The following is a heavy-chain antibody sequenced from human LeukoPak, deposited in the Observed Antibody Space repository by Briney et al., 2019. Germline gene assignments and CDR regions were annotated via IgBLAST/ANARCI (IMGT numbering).Heavy chain of an antibody. D-gene: IGHD5-12*01. CDR2: IWYDESHK. V-gene: IGHV3-33*01. J-gene: IGHJ4*02. Sequence: GGSLRLSCAASGFTFSDYGMHWVRQAPGKGLEWVAMIWYDESHKHYADSVKGRFTISRDTSNNTLSLQMNSLRAEDTAVYYCARGRGILATHPIDYWGQGTLVTVSS. CDR1: GFTFSDYG. CDR3: ARGRGILATHPIDY.